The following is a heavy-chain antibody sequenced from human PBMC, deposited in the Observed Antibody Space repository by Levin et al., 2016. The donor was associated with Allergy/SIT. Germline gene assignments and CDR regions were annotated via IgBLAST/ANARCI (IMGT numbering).Heavy chain of an antibody. CDR1: GFTFSNYV. CDR3: ARLGYGSGLKSPFDY. D-gene: IGHD6-25*01. V-gene: IGHV3-23*01. Sequence: GESLKISCAASGFTFSNYVMAWVRQAPGKGLQWVTSITGSGDATFYADSVKGRFIISRDNSKNTLYLQMNSLRGDDTGVYYCARLGYGSGLKSPFDYWGQGTLVTVSS. J-gene: IGHJ4*02. CDR2: ITGSGDAT.